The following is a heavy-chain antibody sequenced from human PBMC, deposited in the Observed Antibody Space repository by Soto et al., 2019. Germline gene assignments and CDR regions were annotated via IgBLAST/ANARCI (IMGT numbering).Heavy chain of an antibody. CDR2: IVVGSGNT. V-gene: IGHV1-58*02. J-gene: IGHJ5*02. CDR3: AATTYYDFWSGYQNWFDP. CDR1: GFAFTSSA. D-gene: IGHD3-3*01. Sequence: SVKVSWKAAGFAFTSSAMQWVRQARGQRLEWIGWIVVGSGNTNYARKFQERVTITRDMSTSTAYMELSSLRSEDTAVYYCAATTYYDFWSGYQNWFDPWGQGTLVTVSS.